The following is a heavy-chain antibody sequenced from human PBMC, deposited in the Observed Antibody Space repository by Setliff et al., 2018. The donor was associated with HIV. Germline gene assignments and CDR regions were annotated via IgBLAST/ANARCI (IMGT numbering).Heavy chain of an antibody. V-gene: IGHV1-69*13. CDR3: ARDLPGPAITSGWMKNWFDP. Sequence: SVKVSCKASGDTFSRYGITWVRQAPGQGLDWMGGIIPASGSTNYAQKFQGRVTITADESTSTTYMELSSLRSEDTAIYYCARDLPGPAITSGWMKNWFDPWGQGTLVTVSS. CDR2: IIPASGST. D-gene: IGHD6-19*01. CDR1: GDTFSRYG. J-gene: IGHJ5*02.